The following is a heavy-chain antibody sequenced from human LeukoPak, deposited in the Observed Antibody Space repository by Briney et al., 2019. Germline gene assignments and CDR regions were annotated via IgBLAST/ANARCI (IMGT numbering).Heavy chain of an antibody. Sequence: GSSVKVSCKASGGTFSSYVISWVRQAPGQGLEWMGWINTNTGNPTYAQGFTGRFVFSLDTSVTTAYLQISGLKAEDSAIYYCARGGPHDYWGQGTLVTVSS. CDR3: ARGGPHDY. CDR1: GGTFSSYV. D-gene: IGHD1-14*01. V-gene: IGHV7-4-1*02. CDR2: INTNTGNP. J-gene: IGHJ4*02.